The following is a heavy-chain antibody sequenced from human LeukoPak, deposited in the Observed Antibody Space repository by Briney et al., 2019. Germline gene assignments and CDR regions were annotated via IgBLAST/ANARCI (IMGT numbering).Heavy chain of an antibody. Sequence: GGSLRLPCAASGFTFSSYAMSWVRQAPGKGLEWVSAISGSGGSTYYADSVKGRFTISRDNSKNTLYLQMNSLRAEDTAVYYCAKDPLRGYYGGNSGYWGQGTLVTVSS. V-gene: IGHV3-23*01. CDR3: AKDPLRGYYGGNSGY. CDR1: GFTFSSYA. J-gene: IGHJ4*02. D-gene: IGHD4-23*01. CDR2: ISGSGGST.